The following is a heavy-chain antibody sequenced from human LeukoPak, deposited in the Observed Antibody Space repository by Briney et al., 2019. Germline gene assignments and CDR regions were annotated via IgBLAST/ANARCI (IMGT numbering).Heavy chain of an antibody. J-gene: IGHJ4*02. CDR1: GASISSSNDY. CDR3: XXXXAXXSXXXXGYFDF. CDR2: ITYDGGA. V-gene: IGHV4-39*07. Sequence: PSETLSLACSVSGASISSSNDYWGWIRQAPGQGLEWIGSITYDGGARYNPSLMSRDTSAVDTSKKQLSLKLSSVTAADAAMYXXXXXXAXXSXXXXGYFDFXGQGTVVTVSS.